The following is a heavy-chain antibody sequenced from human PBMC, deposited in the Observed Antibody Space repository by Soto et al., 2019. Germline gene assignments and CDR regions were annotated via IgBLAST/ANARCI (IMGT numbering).Heavy chain of an antibody. V-gene: IGHV1-46*01. CDR2: INPSGGST. CDR3: ARNPFYYDSSGYYYPDY. Sequence: GASVKVSCKASGYTFTSYYMHWVRQAPGQGLEWMGIINPSGGSTSYAQKFQGRVTMTRDTSTSTVYMELSSLRSEDTAVYYCARNPFYYDSSGYYYPDYWGQGTLVTVSS. J-gene: IGHJ4*02. D-gene: IGHD3-22*01. CDR1: GYTFTSYY.